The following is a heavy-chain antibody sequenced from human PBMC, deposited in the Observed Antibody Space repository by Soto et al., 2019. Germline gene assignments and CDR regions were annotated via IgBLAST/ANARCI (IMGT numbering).Heavy chain of an antibody. Sequence: ASVKVSCKASGFTFTSSAVQWVRQARGQRLEWIGWIVVGSGNTNYAQKFQERVTITRDMSTSTAYMELSSLRSEDTAVYYCAADRYYDFWSGPYSYGMDVWGQGTTVTVSS. V-gene: IGHV1-58*01. D-gene: IGHD3-3*01. CDR2: IVVGSGNT. J-gene: IGHJ6*02. CDR1: GFTFTSSA. CDR3: AADRYYDFWSGPYSYGMDV.